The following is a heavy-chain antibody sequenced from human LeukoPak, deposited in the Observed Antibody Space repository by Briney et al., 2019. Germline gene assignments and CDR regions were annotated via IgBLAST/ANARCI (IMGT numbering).Heavy chain of an antibody. Sequence: GGCLRLSRAASVLTFSGYRMTWVRQAPGKGLGWVPTISSSSSYIYYADSPKGRFTISRDNAKISLKLQMNSLRAEDTAVYYCARDHSNDLRAFDYWGQGTLVTVSS. CDR1: VLTFSGYR. J-gene: IGHJ4*02. V-gene: IGHV3-21*01. CDR3: ARDHSNDLRAFDY. CDR2: ISSSSSYI.